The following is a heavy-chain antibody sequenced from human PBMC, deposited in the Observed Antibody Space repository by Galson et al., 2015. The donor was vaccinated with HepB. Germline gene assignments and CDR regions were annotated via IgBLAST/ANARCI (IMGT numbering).Heavy chain of an antibody. CDR3: TGISGFRYFDWTFAFDI. Sequence: KGLEWLGRIISKTDGGTTDYATPVKGRFTISRDDSKNTLYLQMNSLKIEDTAVYYCTGISGFRYFDWTFAFDIWGQGTMVTVSS. CDR2: IISKTDGGTT. D-gene: IGHD3-9*01. V-gene: IGHV3-15*01. J-gene: IGHJ3*02.